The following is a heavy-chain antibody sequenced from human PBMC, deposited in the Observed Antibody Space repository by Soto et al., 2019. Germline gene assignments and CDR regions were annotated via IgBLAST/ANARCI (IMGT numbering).Heavy chain of an antibody. CDR1: GGSIRTGGYY. J-gene: IGHJ6*02. V-gene: IGHV4-30-4*08. CDR3: ARVPSPFDYYYAMDV. D-gene: IGHD3-16*01. Sequence: SETLSLTCTVSGGSIRTGGYYWNWIRQHPGKGLEWIGYIFSSGTTYYNPSLKSRLTMSLDTSQNQFSLRLASVTDADSAVYYCARVPSPFDYYYAMDVWGQGTTVTVSS. CDR2: IFSSGTT.